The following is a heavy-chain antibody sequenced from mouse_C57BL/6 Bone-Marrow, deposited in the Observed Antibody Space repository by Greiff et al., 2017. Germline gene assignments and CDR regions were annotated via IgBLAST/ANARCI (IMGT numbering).Heavy chain of an antibody. J-gene: IGHJ1*03. V-gene: IGHV1-64*01. CDR2: IHPNSGST. D-gene: IGHD1-1*01. CDR1: GYTFTSYW. CDR3: ARGGSSHWYFDV. Sequence: QVQLQQPGAELVKPGASVKLSCKASGYTFTSYWMHWVKQRPGQGLEWIGMIHPNSGSTNYNEKFKSKATLTVDKSSSTAYMQLSSLTSEDSAVYYCARGGSSHWYFDVWGTGTTVTVSS.